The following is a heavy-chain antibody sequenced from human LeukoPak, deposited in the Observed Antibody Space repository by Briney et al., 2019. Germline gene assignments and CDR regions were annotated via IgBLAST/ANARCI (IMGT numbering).Heavy chain of an antibody. V-gene: IGHV4-61*02. CDR2: IYTSGST. D-gene: IGHD6-13*01. CDR1: GGSISSGSYY. Sequence: SETLSLTCTVSGGSISSGSYYWSWIRQPAGKGLEWIGRIYTSGSTNYNPSLKSRVTISVDTSKNQFSQKLSSVTAADTAVYYCARDSSRWYFDYWGQGTLVTVSS. CDR3: ARDSSRWYFDY. J-gene: IGHJ4*02.